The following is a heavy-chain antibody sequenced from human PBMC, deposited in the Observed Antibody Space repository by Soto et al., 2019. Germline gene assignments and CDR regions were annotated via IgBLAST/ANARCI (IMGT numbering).Heavy chain of an antibody. Sequence: TCAISGDSVSSTSAAWSWIRQSPSRGLEWLGRTYYRSKWYSDYAVSVKSRITINPDTSKNQFSLQLNSVTPEDTAVYYCARGSYYSGWVWGQGTLVTVS. V-gene: IGHV6-1*01. CDR3: ARGSYYSGWV. J-gene: IGHJ4*02. D-gene: IGHD6-19*01. CDR2: TYYRSKWYS. CDR1: GDSVSSTSAA.